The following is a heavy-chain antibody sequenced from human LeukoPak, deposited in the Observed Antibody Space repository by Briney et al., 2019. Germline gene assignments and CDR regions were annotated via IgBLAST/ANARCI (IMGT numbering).Heavy chain of an antibody. CDR3: ARVVAAAGDDY. CDR2: MNPKSGNT. J-gene: IGHJ4*02. Sequence: ASVKLSCKASGYTFTSYDINWVRQATRQGLEWMGWMNPKSGNTGNAQKFQGRVTMTRNTSLSTAYMELSSLRSEATAVYYCARVVAAAGDDYWGQGTLVTVSS. CDR1: GYTFTSYD. V-gene: IGHV1-8*02. D-gene: IGHD6-13*01.